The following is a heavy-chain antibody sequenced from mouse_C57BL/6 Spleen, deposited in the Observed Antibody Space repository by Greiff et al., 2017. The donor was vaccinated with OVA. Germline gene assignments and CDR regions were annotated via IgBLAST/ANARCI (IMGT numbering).Heavy chain of an antibody. Sequence: EVNLVESGGGLVKPGGSLKLSCAASGFTFSSYTMSWVRQTPEKRLEWVATISGGGGNTYYPDSVKGRFTISRDNAKNTLYLQMSSLRSEDTALYYCARRGYYSNYGFAYWGQGTLVTVSA. V-gene: IGHV5-9*01. CDR2: ISGGGGNT. CDR3: ARRGYYSNYGFAY. D-gene: IGHD2-5*01. CDR1: GFTFSSYT. J-gene: IGHJ3*01.